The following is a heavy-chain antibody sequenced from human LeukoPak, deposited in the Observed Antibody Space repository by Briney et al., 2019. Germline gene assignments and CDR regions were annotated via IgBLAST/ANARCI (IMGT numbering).Heavy chain of an antibody. V-gene: IGHV4-39*01. CDR2: IYYSGST. Sequence: KPSETLSLTCTVSGVSISSSGYYWGWIRQPPGKGLEWIASIYYSGSTYYNPSLKSRVTISVDTSKNQLSLKLSSLTAADTAVYYCARHEYSGSYYGLSWFDPWGQGTLATVSS. J-gene: IGHJ5*02. CDR1: GVSISSSGYY. CDR3: ARHEYSGSYYGLSWFDP. D-gene: IGHD1-26*01.